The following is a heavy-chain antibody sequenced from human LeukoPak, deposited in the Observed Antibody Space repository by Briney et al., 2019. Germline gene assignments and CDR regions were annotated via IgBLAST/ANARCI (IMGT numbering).Heavy chain of an antibody. Sequence: PSETLSLTCAVSGGSISSGGYSWSWIRQPPGKGLEWIGYIYHSGSTNYNPSLKSRVTISVDTSKNQFSLKLSSVTAADTAVYYCARGPTLRGCAFDIWGQGTMVTVSS. CDR2: IYHSGST. V-gene: IGHV4-30-2*01. CDR3: ARGPTLRGCAFDI. J-gene: IGHJ3*02. CDR1: GGSISSGGYS.